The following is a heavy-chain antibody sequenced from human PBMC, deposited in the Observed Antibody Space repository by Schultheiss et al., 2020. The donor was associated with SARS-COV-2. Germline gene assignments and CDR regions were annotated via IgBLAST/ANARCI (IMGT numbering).Heavy chain of an antibody. CDR1: GFTFSSYS. J-gene: IGHJ4*02. Sequence: GESLKISCAASGFTFSSYSMNWVRQAPGKGLEWVSYISSSGSTVYYADSVKGRFNISRDNAKKSLYLQMNSLRAEDTAVYYCAREKIGFDYWGQGTLVTVSS. CDR2: ISSSGSTV. CDR3: AREKIGFDY. V-gene: IGHV3-48*04.